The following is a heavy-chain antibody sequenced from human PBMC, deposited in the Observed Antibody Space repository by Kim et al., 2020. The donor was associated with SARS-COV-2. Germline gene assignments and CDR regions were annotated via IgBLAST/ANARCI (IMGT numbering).Heavy chain of an antibody. D-gene: IGHD4-17*01. CDR2: INHSGST. CDR1: GGSFSGYY. V-gene: IGHV4-34*01. Sequence: SETLSLTCAVYGGSFSGYYWSWIRQPPGKGLEWIGEINHSGSTNYNPSLKSRVTISVDTSKNQFSLKLSSVTAADTAVYYCARLEIYGDYEVDYWGQGTLVTVSS. J-gene: IGHJ4*02. CDR3: ARLEIYGDYEVDY.